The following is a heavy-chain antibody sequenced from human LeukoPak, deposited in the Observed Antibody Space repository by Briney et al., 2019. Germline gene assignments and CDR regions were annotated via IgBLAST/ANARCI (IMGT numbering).Heavy chain of an antibody. V-gene: IGHV1-18*01. J-gene: IGHJ4*02. D-gene: IGHD1-26*01. Sequence: ASVKVSCKASGYTFTSYGISWVRQAPGQGLEWMGWISAYNGNTNYAQKLQGRVTMTTDTSTSTAYMELRSLRSDDTAVYYCARDSPHSGSPRDFDYWGQGTLVTVSS. CDR2: ISAYNGNT. CDR3: ARDSPHSGSPRDFDY. CDR1: GYTFTSYG.